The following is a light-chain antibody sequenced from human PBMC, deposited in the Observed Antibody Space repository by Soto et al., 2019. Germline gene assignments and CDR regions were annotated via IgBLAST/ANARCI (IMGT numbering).Light chain of an antibody. Sequence: DIQMPQSPSSLSASLGDRVTITCRASESISRYLNWYQQKPGKAAKLLIYAASSLQSGVPSRFSGSVSATNFTLTIRRLKPEDFATYYCQQSYSTPLTFGGGTKVDIK. CDR1: ESISRY. CDR3: QQSYSTPLT. CDR2: AAS. V-gene: IGKV1-39*01. J-gene: IGKJ4*01.